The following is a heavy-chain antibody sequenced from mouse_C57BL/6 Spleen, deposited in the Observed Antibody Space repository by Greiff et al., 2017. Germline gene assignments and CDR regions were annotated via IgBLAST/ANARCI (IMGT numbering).Heavy chain of an antibody. V-gene: IGHV5-9*01. Sequence: EVQVVESGGGLAKPGGSLKLSCAASGFTFSSYTMSWVRQTPEKRLEWVATISGGGGNTYYPDSVKGRFTISRDNAKNTLYLQMSSLRSEDTALYYCARHGGTTVVFDYWSQGTTLTVSS. D-gene: IGHD1-1*01. CDR1: GFTFSSYT. CDR3: ARHGGTTVVFDY. CDR2: ISGGGGNT. J-gene: IGHJ2*01.